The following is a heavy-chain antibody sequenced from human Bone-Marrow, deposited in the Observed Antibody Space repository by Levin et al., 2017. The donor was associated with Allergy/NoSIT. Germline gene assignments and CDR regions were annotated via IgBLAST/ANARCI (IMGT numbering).Heavy chain of an antibody. CDR3: ARGLEYSGLP. J-gene: IGHJ5*02. V-gene: IGHV3-21*01. CDR2: ITSSSSYI. CDR1: GFAFNNYT. D-gene: IGHD5-12*01. Sequence: AFGFAFNNYTMNWVRQAPGKGLDWVSSITSSSSYIYYADSVKGRFTISRDNAKNSLYLQMNSLRVEDTAVYYCARGLEYSGLPWGQGTLVTVSS.